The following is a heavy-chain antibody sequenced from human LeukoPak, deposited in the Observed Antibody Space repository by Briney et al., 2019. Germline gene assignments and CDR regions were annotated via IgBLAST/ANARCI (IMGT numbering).Heavy chain of an antibody. D-gene: IGHD3-3*01. CDR1: GYSFTSYW. CDR2: VYPGDSDT. J-gene: IGHJ4*02. Sequence: GESLKISCKGSGYSFTSYWLGRVRQMPGKGLEWMGIVYPGDSDTRYSPSFQGQVTISADKSISTAYLQWSSLKASDTAMYYCARRKYYDFWSGYYFDYWGQGTLVTVSS. V-gene: IGHV5-51*01. CDR3: ARRKYYDFWSGYYFDY.